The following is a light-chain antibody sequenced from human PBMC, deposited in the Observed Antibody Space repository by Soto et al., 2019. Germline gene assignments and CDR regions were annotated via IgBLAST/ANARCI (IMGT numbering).Light chain of an antibody. CDR3: QQSYTRT. CDR1: QSISNH. V-gene: IGKV1-39*01. CDR2: AAS. Sequence: DIQFTQSPSSLSASVGDGVSISCRASQSISNHLNWYQQKPGKAPKVLIFAASRLQSGVPSRFSGSGSGTDFTLTISSLQPEDFATYYCQQSYTRTFGQGTKVDIK. J-gene: IGKJ1*01.